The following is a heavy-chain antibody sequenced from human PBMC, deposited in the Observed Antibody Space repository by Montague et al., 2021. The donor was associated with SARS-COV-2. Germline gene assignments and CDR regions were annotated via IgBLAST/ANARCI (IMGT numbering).Heavy chain of an antibody. CDR1: GGSISSSSYY. D-gene: IGHD3-9*01. CDR3: ARHVYDILTGCYTYWYFDL. CDR2: IYYSGST. J-gene: IGHJ2*01. Sequence: SETLSLTCTVSGGSISSSSYYWGWIRQPPGKGLEWIGSIYYSGSTYYNPSLKSRVTISVDTSKNQFSLKLSSVTAADTAVYYCARHVYDILTGCYTYWYFDLWGRGTLVTVSS. V-gene: IGHV4-39*01.